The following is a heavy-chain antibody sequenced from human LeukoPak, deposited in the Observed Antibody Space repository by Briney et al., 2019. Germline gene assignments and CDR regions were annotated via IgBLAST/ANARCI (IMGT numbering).Heavy chain of an antibody. J-gene: IGHJ4*02. V-gene: IGHV5-51*01. Sequence: PGESLKLSCKGSGYSFTNYWIGWVRQMPGKGLEWMGIIYPGDSDTRYSPSFQGQVTISADKSISTAYLQWSSLKASDTAMYYCGRGGYYSGGIFYYYFDYWGQGTLVTVSS. CDR2: IYPGDSDT. CDR3: GRGGYYSGGIFYYYFDY. CDR1: GYSFTNYW. D-gene: IGHD2-15*01.